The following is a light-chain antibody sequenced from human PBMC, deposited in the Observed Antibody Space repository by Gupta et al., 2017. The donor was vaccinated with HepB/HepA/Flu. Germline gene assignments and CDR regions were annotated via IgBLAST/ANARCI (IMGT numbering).Light chain of an antibody. Sequence: SALTQPASVSGSPAQSITCSCTGTSRDGCTYNYVSWYQPHPGKPHTLMICDVSHRPSGVSNRFSVSKSGNTASLTISGRQAEDEADYYCSSYTSSSTLVFGGGTKLTVL. CDR1: SRDGCTYNY. CDR3: SSYTSSSTLV. J-gene: IGLJ2*01. CDR2: DVS. V-gene: IGLV2-14*01.